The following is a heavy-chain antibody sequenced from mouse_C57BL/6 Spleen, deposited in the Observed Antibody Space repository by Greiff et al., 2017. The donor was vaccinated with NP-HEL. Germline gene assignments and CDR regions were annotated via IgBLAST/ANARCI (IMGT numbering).Heavy chain of an antibody. CDR1: GFNIKDYY. J-gene: IGHJ3*01. V-gene: IGHV14-1*01. CDR3: TTDMYDGYFLFAY. Sequence: VQLKQSGAELVRPGASVKLSCTASGFNIKDYYMHWVKQRPEQGLEWIGRIDPEDGDTEYAPKFQGKATMTADTSSNTAYLQLSSLTSEDTAVYYCTTDMYDGYFLFAYWGQGTLVTVSA. CDR2: IDPEDGDT. D-gene: IGHD2-3*01.